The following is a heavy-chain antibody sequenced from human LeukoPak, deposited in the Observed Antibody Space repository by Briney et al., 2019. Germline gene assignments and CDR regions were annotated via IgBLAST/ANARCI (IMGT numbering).Heavy chain of an antibody. CDR3: ARVAFGSGGYYFDY. CDR1: GGSISSSSYY. CDR2: IYYSGST. V-gene: IGHV4-39*07. D-gene: IGHD3-10*01. Sequence: SETLSLTCTVSGGSISSSSYYWGWIRQPPGKGLEWIGSIYYSGSTYYNPSLKSRVTISVDTSKNQFSLKLSSVTAADTAVYYCARVAFGSGGYYFDYWGQGTLVTVSS. J-gene: IGHJ4*02.